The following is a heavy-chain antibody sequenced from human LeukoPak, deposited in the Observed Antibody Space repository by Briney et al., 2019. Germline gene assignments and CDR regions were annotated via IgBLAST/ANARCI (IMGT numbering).Heavy chain of an antibody. V-gene: IGHV3-30*18. J-gene: IGHJ4*02. CDR2: ISYDGSNK. CDR3: AKDPSPYYYDSSGYYSDY. Sequence: GGSLRLSCAASGFTFSSYGMHWVRQAPGKGLEWVGVISYDGSNKYYADSVKGRFTISRDNSKNTLYLQMNSLRAEDTAVYYCAKDPSPYYYDSSGYYSDYWGQGTLVTVSS. CDR1: GFTFSSYG. D-gene: IGHD3-22*01.